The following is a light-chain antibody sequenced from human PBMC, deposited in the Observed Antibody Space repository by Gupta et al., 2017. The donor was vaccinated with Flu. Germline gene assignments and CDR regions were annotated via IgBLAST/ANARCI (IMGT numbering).Light chain of an antibody. CDR3: QQYDDLFSLT. V-gene: IGKV1-33*01. CDR1: QNITTY. J-gene: IGKJ4*01. Sequence: RVTITFQGSQNITTYLSWYQQKPGKAPKLLNDGASILQTAVPTRFSGSGSGTDFTFTISSLQPEDIATYYCQQYDDLFSLTFGGGTKVEI. CDR2: GAS.